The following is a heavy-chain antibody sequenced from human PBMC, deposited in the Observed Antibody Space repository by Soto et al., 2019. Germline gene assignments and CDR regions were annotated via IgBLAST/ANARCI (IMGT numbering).Heavy chain of an antibody. V-gene: IGHV4-59*01. CDR1: CGSISVSH. J-gene: IGHJ6*02. CDR2: MYNTGST. D-gene: IGHD2-21*02. CDR3: ARDLWGYCGTDCYPLDV. Sequence: SDTLSLTCTVSCGSISVSHWSLLRHPPGKGLEWIGYMYNTGSTVYNPSFKSRVTISVDTSKNQFSLKLNSVTAADTAVYYCARDLWGYCGTDCYPLDVWGQGTTVT.